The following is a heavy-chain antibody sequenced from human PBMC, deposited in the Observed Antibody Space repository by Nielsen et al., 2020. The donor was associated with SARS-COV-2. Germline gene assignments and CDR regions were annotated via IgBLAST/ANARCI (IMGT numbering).Heavy chain of an antibody. D-gene: IGHD3-10*01. V-gene: IGHV7-4-1*02. CDR3: AREDYGSGSYYNLNWFDP. Sequence: VRQMPGKGLEWRGWINTNTGNPTSAQGFTGRFVFSLDTSVSTAYLQISSLKAEDTAVYYCAREDYGSGSYYNLNWFDPWGQGTLVTVSS. J-gene: IGHJ5*02. CDR2: INTNTGNP.